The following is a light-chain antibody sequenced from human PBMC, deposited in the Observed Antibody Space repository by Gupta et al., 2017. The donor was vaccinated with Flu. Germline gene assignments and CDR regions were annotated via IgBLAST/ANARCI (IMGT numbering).Light chain of an antibody. CDR1: RSVLYISNSKNY. CDR3: QQDDSAPQT. V-gene: IGKV4-1*01. Sequence: DIVMTQTQDSLAVSLGERATINCKSSRSVLYISNSKNYLAWYQQKPGQPPKLLIYWGSTRESGVPDRFSGSGSGTDFTLTISSLQAEDVAVYYGQQDDSAPQTFGQGTKVEIK. J-gene: IGKJ1*01. CDR2: WGS.